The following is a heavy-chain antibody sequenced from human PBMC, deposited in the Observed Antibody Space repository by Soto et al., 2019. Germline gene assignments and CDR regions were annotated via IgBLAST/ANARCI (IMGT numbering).Heavy chain of an antibody. CDR2: IYPGDSDT. Sequence: GESLKISCKGSGYSVTSYWVGWVRQMPGKGLEWMGIIYPGDSDTRYSPSFQGQVTISADKSISTAYLQWSSLKASDTAMYYCASMPGNYGIIRPLGYWGQGTLVTVSS. D-gene: IGHD1-7*01. J-gene: IGHJ4*02. CDR1: GYSVTSYW. CDR3: ASMPGNYGIIRPLGY. V-gene: IGHV5-51*01.